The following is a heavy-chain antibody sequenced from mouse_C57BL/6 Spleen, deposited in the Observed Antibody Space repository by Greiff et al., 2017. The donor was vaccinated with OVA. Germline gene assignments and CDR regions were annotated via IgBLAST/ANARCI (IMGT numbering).Heavy chain of an antibody. CDR2: IDPSDSYP. CDR3: ARWDGNGAY. CDR1: GYTFTSYW. D-gene: IGHD2-1*01. V-gene: IGHV1-69*01. Sequence: QVQLQQSGAELVMPGASVKLSCKASGYTFTSYWMHWVKQRPGQGLEWIGEIDPSDSYPNYNQKFKGKSTLTVDKSSSTAYMQLSSLTSEDSAVYYCARWDGNGAYWGQGTLVTVSA. J-gene: IGHJ3*01.